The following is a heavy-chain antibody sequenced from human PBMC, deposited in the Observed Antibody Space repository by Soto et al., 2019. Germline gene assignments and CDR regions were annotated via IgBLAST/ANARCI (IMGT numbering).Heavy chain of an antibody. CDR2: IYHSGST. D-gene: IGHD7-27*01. CDR1: GGSIISNNW. CDR3: ETCQLGEYYYAMDV. J-gene: IGHJ6*02. V-gene: IGHV4-4*02. Sequence: PSETLSLTCGVSGGSIISNNWWSWVRQPPGKGLEWIGEIYHSGSTKYNPSLKSRVTISIDTSKNQFSLNVNSVTAADTAVYYCETCQLGEYYYAMDVWGQGTKVTVSS.